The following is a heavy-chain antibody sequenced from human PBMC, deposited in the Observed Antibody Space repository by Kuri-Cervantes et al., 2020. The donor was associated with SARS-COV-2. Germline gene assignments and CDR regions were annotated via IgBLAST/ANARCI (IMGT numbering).Heavy chain of an antibody. V-gene: IGHV4-39*01. CDR2: IYYEGRT. J-gene: IGHJ4*02. CDR1: GGSISSGGYY. Sequence: SETLSLTCTLSGGSISSGGYYWGRIRQPPGKGIEFIGTIYYEGRTYYNTSLKSRVDISVDTSKNQFSLKLSSGAVADTAVYSCARHDYWGQGTLVTVSS. CDR3: ARHDY.